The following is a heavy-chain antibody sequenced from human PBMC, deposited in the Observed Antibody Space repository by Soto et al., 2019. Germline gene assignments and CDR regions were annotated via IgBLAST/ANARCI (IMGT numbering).Heavy chain of an antibody. Sequence: PGGSPRLSSVASGLSFSSYSITWVRQAPGRGLEWVSYINSGSSATYYADSVEGRFTISRDNAKNSLYLQMNSLRAEDTAVYYCARESEDLTSNFDYWGQGTLVTVSS. CDR2: INSGSSAT. V-gene: IGHV3-48*01. CDR1: GLSFSSYS. J-gene: IGHJ4*02. CDR3: ARESEDLTSNFDY.